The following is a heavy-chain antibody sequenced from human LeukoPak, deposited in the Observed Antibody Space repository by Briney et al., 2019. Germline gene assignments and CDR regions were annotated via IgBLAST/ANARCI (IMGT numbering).Heavy chain of an antibody. CDR2: INAGNGNT. V-gene: IGHV1-3*01. D-gene: IGHD2-21*02. CDR1: GYTFTSYA. CDR3: ARGLRVTHDKNFDY. Sequence: ASVKVSCKASGYTFTSYAMHWVRQAPGQRLEWMGWINAGNGNTKYSQKFQGRVTITRDTSASTAYMELSSLGSEDTAVYYCARGLRVTHDKNFDYWGQGTLVTVSS. J-gene: IGHJ4*02.